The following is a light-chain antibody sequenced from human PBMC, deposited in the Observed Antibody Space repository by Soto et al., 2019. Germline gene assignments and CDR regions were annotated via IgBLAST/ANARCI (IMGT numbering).Light chain of an antibody. CDR1: SSDVGGYNY. Sequence: QPVLTQPASVSGSPGQSITISCTGSSSDVGGYNYVSWYQQHPGKAPKVMIYDVSNRPSGVSNRFSGSKSGNTASLTISGLQTEDEADYHCCSYTSSSTYVFGTGT. V-gene: IGLV2-14*01. J-gene: IGLJ1*01. CDR2: DVS. CDR3: CSYTSSSTYV.